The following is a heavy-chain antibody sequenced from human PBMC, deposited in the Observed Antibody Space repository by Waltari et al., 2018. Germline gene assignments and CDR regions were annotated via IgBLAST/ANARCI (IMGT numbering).Heavy chain of an antibody. CDR1: GFTFTSYA. D-gene: IGHD3-22*01. CDR3: AKDTPRWDSSGYGYFDY. J-gene: IGHJ4*02. Sequence: EVQLLESGGGLVQPGGPLRRSCAASGFTFTSYAMSGVRPAPGTGLEWVSVIYSGGSTYYAESGKGRFTISRDNSKNTLYLQMNSLRAEDTAVYYCAKDTPRWDSSGYGYFDYWGQGTLVTVSS. CDR2: IYSGGST. V-gene: IGHV3-23*03.